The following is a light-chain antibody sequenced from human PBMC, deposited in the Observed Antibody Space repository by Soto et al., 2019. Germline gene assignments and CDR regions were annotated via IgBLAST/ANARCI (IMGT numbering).Light chain of an antibody. CDR3: QQYGSSPHT. V-gene: IGKV3-20*01. J-gene: IGKJ2*01. Sequence: EIVLTQSPGTLSLSPGERATLSCRASQSVSSSYLAWYQHKPGQAPRLLIYGASSRATGIPDRFSGSGSGPDFTLTISRLEPEDFAVYYWQQYGSSPHTFVQGTKLEIK. CDR2: GAS. CDR1: QSVSSSY.